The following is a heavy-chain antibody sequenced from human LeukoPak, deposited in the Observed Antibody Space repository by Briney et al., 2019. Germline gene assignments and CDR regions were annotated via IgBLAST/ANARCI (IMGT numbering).Heavy chain of an antibody. CDR2: IYYSGST. CDR1: GGSISSSSYY. CDR3: ASEDSSGWYRAIY. D-gene: IGHD6-19*01. J-gene: IGHJ4*02. Sequence: SETLSLTCTVSGGSISSSSYYWGWIRQPPGKGLEWIGSIYYSGSTYYNPSLKGRVTISVDTSKNQFSLKLSSVTAADTAVYYCASEDSSGWYRAIYWGQGTLVTVSS. V-gene: IGHV4-39*01.